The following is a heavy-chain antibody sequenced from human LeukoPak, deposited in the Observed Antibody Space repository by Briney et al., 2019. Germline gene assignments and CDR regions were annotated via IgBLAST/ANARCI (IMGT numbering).Heavy chain of an antibody. CDR3: ARGLGSSWYGD. V-gene: IGHV4-30-4*01. CDR1: GGSISSGDYY. CDR2: IYYSRST. J-gene: IGHJ4*02. Sequence: SQTLSLTCTVSGGSISSGDYYWTWIRQPPGKGLEWIGYIYYSRSTYYSPSLKSRATISVDTSKNEFSLRLRSVTAADTAVYYCARGLGSSWYGDWGQGTLVTVSS. D-gene: IGHD6-13*01.